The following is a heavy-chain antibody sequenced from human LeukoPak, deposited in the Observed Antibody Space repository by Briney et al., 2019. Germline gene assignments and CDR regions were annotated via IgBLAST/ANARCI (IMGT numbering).Heavy chain of an antibody. D-gene: IGHD2-15*01. J-gene: IGHJ5*02. CDR1: GYTFINND. CDR3: ARSHTQKEFCGGGRCYPTVWWFDP. V-gene: IGHV1-8*01. Sequence: ASVKVSCKTSGYTFINNDINWARQAPGQGLEWMAWIDPKNGNRGYAQNFQGRVTMTTDISINTAYLELSSLRSEDTAVYYCARSHTQKEFCGGGRCYPTVWWFDPWGQGTLVTVSS. CDR2: IDPKNGNR.